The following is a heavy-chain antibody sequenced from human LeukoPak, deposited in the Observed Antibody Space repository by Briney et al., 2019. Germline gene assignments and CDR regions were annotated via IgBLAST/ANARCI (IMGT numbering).Heavy chain of an antibody. J-gene: IGHJ4*02. CDR3: ARDGGGGQWLGLDY. D-gene: IGHD6-19*01. V-gene: IGHV4-59*12. Sequence: SETLSLTCTVSNASISPYSWSWIRQPPGKRPEWVGYISDSGSTKYNPSLKSRVTISVDTSKNQFSLKLSSVTAADTAVYYCARDGGGGQWLGLDYWGQGTLVTVSS. CDR1: NASISPYS. CDR2: ISDSGST.